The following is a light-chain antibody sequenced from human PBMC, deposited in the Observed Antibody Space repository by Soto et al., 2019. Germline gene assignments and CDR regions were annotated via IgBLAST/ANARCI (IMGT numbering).Light chain of an antibody. CDR1: QRVSSY. CDR2: DAS. J-gene: IGKJ4*01. V-gene: IGKV3-11*01. CDR3: QQSSNWPLT. Sequence: EGLVTRGLPTLRLSPGERWTLSPRPSQRVSSYLAWYQQKPGQAPRLLIYDASNRATGIPARFSGSGSGTDFTLTISSLEPEDFAVYYCQQSSNWPLTFGGGTKVDI.